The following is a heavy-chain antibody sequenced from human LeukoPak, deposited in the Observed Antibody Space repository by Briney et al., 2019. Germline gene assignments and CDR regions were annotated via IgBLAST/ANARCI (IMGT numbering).Heavy chain of an antibody. Sequence: GASVKVSCKASGYTFTSYGISWVRQAPGQGLEWMGRIIPILGIANYAQKFQGRVTITADKSTSTAYMELSSLRSEDTAVYYCARDAGGLFDYWGQGTLVTVSS. V-gene: IGHV1-69*04. CDR2: IIPILGIA. D-gene: IGHD3-16*01. J-gene: IGHJ4*02. CDR1: GYTFTSYG. CDR3: ARDAGGLFDY.